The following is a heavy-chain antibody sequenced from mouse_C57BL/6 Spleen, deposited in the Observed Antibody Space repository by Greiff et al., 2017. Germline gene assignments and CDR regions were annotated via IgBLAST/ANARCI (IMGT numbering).Heavy chain of an antibody. CDR1: GFTFSSYA. CDR3: AREEGYGYVDY. CDR2: ISDGGSYT. V-gene: IGHV5-4*01. D-gene: IGHD1-1*02. Sequence: EVKVVESGGGLVKPGGSLKLSCAASGFTFSSYAMSWVRQTPEKRLEWVATISDGGSYTYYPDNVKGRFTISRDNAKNNLYLQMSHLKSEDTAMYYCAREEGYGYVDYWGQGTTLTVSS. J-gene: IGHJ2*01.